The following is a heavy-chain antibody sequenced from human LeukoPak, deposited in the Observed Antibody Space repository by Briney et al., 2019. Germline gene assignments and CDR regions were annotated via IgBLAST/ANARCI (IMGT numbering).Heavy chain of an antibody. J-gene: IGHJ4*02. V-gene: IGHV3-74*01. CDR2: IKSDGITI. CDR3: AKQLGYCSDGSCYFPY. Sequence: GGSLRLACAASGFTFSNYMMHEVRQAPGKGLVWVSRIKSDGITITYADSVQGRFTISRDNSKSTLCLQMNSLRAEDTAVYYCAKQLGYCSDGSCYFPYWGQGTLVTVSS. D-gene: IGHD2-15*01. CDR1: GFTFSNYM.